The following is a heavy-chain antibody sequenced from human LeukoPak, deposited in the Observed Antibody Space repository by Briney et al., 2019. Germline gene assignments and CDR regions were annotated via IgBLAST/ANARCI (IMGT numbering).Heavy chain of an antibody. J-gene: IGHJ5*01. D-gene: IGHD3-16*02. CDR3: ARGRARDGSYPWLDS. Sequence: SETLSLTCSVSGDSIGSYYWTWIRQSPGKGLEWIGYIYYSGSTNYSPSLKSRVTISVDTSNNQFSLQLRSVTAQDTAIYYCARGRARDGSYPWLDSWGQGTLVTVSS. CDR1: GDSIGSYY. CDR2: IYYSGST. V-gene: IGHV4-59*01.